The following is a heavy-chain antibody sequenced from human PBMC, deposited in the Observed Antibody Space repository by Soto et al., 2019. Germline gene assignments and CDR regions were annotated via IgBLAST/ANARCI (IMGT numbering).Heavy chain of an antibody. CDR2: IYSGGYT. J-gene: IGHJ4*02. V-gene: IGHV3-53*01. CDR3: AARGGGGGY. CDR1: GFTVSNNY. D-gene: IGHD3-16*01. Sequence: EVQLVESGGGLIQPGGSLRLSCAVSGFTVSNNYMSWVRQAPGKGLEGVSVIYSGGYTAYGDSVKGRFTISRDNSKNTLYFKINGLGAHDRAVFYCAARGGGGGYWGQGTLVTVSS.